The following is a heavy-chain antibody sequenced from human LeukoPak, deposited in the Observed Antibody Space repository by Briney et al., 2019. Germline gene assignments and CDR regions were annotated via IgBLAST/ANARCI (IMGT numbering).Heavy chain of an antibody. CDR1: GGTFSSYA. J-gene: IGHJ1*01. D-gene: IGHD3-10*01. CDR3: ASRDLGGGFQH. CDR2: IIPILGIA. V-gene: IGHV1-69*04. Sequence: GASVKVSCKASGGTFSSYAICWVRQAPGQGLEWMGRIIPILGIANYAQKFQGRVTITADKSTSTAYMELSSLRSEDTAVYYCASRDLGGGFQHWGQGTLVTVSS.